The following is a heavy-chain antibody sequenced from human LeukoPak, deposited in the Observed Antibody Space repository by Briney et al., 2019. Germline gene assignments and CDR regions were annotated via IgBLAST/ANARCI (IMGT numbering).Heavy chain of an antibody. V-gene: IGHV4-59*08. CDR1: GGSISSYY. Sequence: SETLSLTCTVSGGSISSYYWSWIRQPPGKGLEWIGYIYYSGSTNYNPSLKSRVTISVDTSKNHFSLNLISVTAADTAVYYCARGTGGRWYLDLWGRDTLVTVSS. J-gene: IGHJ2*01. CDR3: ARGTGGRWYLDL. CDR2: IYYSGST. D-gene: IGHD7-27*01.